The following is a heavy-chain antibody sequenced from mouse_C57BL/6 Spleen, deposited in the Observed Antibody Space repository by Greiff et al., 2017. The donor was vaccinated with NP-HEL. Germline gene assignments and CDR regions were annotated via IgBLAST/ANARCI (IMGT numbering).Heavy chain of an antibody. J-gene: IGHJ4*01. V-gene: IGHV1-15*01. CDR3: TPNWVYAMDY. Sequence: VQLQQSGAELVRPGASVTLSCKASGYTFTDYEMHWVKQTPVHGLEWIGAIDPETGGTAYNQKFKGKAILTADKSSSTAYMELRSLTSEDSAVYYCTPNWVYAMDYWGQGTSVTVSS. CDR1: GYTFTDYE. D-gene: IGHD4-1*01. CDR2: IDPETGGT.